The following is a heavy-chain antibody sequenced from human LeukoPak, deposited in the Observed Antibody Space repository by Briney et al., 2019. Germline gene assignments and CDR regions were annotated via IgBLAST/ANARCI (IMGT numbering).Heavy chain of an antibody. Sequence: GESLKISCKGSGYSFTSYWIGWVRQMPGKGLEWMGIIYPGDSDTRYSPSFQGQVTISADKSISTAYLQWSSLKASDTATYYCARQGRWLQRNFDYWGQGTLVTVSS. J-gene: IGHJ4*02. D-gene: IGHD5-24*01. CDR3: ARQGRWLQRNFDY. V-gene: IGHV5-51*01. CDR2: IYPGDSDT. CDR1: GYSFTSYW.